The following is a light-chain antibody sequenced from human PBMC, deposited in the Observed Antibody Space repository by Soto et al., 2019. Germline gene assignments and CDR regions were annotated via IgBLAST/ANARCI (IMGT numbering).Light chain of an antibody. V-gene: IGKV1-5*01. CDR3: HLYSSRSSFP. Sequence: DIQMTQSPPTLSASVGDRVTITCRASQSIGTWLAWYQQKPGKAPKSLIYETSSLESGVPSRFSGSGSGTELTLSISSLQPYDFATYYWHLYSSRSSFPFGQGTRLEIK. CDR1: QSIGTW. CDR2: ETS. J-gene: IGKJ2*01.